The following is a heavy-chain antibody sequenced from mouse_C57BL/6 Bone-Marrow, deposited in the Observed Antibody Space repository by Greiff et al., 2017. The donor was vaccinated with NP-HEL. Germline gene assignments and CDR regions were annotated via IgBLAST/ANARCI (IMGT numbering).Heavy chain of an antibody. CDR3: ARGLITTVVAPDY. CDR1: GFTFSDYG. Sequence: EVQLVESGGGLVKPGGSLKLSCAASGFTFSDYGMHWVRQAPEKGLEWVAYISSGSSTIYYADTVKGRFTISSDNAKNTLFLQMTSLRSEDTAMYYCARGLITTVVAPDYWGQGTTLTVSS. D-gene: IGHD1-1*01. V-gene: IGHV5-17*01. J-gene: IGHJ2*01. CDR2: ISSGSSTI.